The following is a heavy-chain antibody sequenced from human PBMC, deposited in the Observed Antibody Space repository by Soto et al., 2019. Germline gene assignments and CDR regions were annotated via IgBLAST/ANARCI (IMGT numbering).Heavy chain of an antibody. Sequence: VGSLRLSCAASGFTFDTYAMTWVRQAPGKGLEWVSIINGGGSDTTFYADSVKGRFTISRDNSKSTLFLQMNSLRVEDTAVYFCAKGGYCSSTNCFYYFDDWGQGTLVTVSS. CDR3: AKGGYCSSTNCFYYFDD. CDR1: GFTFDTYA. D-gene: IGHD2-2*01. J-gene: IGHJ4*02. CDR2: INGGGSDTT. V-gene: IGHV3-23*01.